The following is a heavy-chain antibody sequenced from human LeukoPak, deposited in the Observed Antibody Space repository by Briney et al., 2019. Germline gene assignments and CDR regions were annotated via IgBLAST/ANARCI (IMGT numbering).Heavy chain of an antibody. V-gene: IGHV3-23*01. CDR1: GFTFSSYA. D-gene: IGHD6-13*01. CDR3: AKGSRVSSSARNYYMDV. J-gene: IGHJ6*03. Sequence: GGSLRLSCAASGFTFSSYAMSWVRQAPGKGLEWVSAISGSGGSTYYADSVKGRFTISRDNSKNTLYLQMNSLRAEDTAVYYCAKGSRVSSSARNYYMDVWGKGTTVTVSS. CDR2: ISGSGGST.